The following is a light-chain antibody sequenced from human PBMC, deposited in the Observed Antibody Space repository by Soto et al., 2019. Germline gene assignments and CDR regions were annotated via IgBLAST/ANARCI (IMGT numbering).Light chain of an antibody. J-gene: IGLJ1*01. V-gene: IGLV2-18*02. CDR1: GSDVGSYNR. CDR3: NSYTGSSTYV. Sequence: QSVLTQPPSVSGSPGQSVAIPCTGTGSDVGSYNRVSWYQQPPGAAPKLMTYEVSNRPSGVPDRFSGSKSGNTASLTISGLQAEDEADYYCNSYTGSSTYVFGTGTKVTVL. CDR2: EVS.